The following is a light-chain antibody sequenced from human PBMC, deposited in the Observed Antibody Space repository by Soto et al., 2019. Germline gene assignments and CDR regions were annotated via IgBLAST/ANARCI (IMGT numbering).Light chain of an antibody. Sequence: MVLSQSTATLSSSPGERATLSCRVSQSVSTNLARYQQKPGQPPTLLTYGAYTRATDIPARFSGSGSGTEFTLTIIGLQSEDFAVYYCQQYNNWPPYTFGQGTRLDIK. CDR3: QQYNNWPPYT. CDR1: QSVSTN. CDR2: GAY. J-gene: IGKJ5*01. V-gene: IGKV3-15*01.